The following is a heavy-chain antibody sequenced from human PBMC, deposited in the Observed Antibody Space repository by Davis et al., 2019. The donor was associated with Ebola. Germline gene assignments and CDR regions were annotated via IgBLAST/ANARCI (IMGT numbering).Heavy chain of an antibody. CDR1: GFTVSNYD. Sequence: GESLKISCGASGFTVSNYDMHWVRKVTGKGLEWVSSMDPTGDTFYPESVKGRFIISRDNAKNSLYLQMNSLRAEDTAVYYCARGDADGIGVVVVAATPCFDYWGQGTLVTVSS. D-gene: IGHD2-15*01. J-gene: IGHJ4*02. CDR3: ARGDADGIGVVVVAATPCFDY. V-gene: IGHV3-13*04. CDR2: MDPTGDT.